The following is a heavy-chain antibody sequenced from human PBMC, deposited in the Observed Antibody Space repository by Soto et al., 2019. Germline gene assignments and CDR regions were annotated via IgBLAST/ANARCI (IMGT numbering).Heavy chain of an antibody. CDR1: GGTFSNHA. Sequence: QVRLVQSGAEVKKPGSSVKVSCKASGGTFSNHAINWVRQAPGQGPEWMGGIILPFGTANYAQNFQGIVTITADESMTTAYLELNGLRSEDTAVYYCSRGPDYAGYIDDWGQGSLVTVSS. V-gene: IGHV1-69*13. CDR2: IILPFGTA. CDR3: SRGPDYAGYIDD. D-gene: IGHD4-17*01. J-gene: IGHJ4*02.